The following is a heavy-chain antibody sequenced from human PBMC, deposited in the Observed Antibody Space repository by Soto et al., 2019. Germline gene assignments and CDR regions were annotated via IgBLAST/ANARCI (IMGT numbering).Heavy chain of an antibody. Sequence: SETLSLTCAVSGGSISSGGYSWSWIRQPPGKGLEWTGYIYHSGSTYYNPSLKSRVTISVDRSKNQFSLKLSSVTAADTAVYYCATAPGPYWGQGTLVTVSS. CDR3: ATAPGPY. V-gene: IGHV4-30-2*01. J-gene: IGHJ4*02. CDR2: IYHSGST. CDR1: GGSISSGGYS.